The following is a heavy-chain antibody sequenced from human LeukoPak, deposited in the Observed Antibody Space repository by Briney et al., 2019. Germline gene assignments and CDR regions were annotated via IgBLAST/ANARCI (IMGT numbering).Heavy chain of an antibody. J-gene: IGHJ5*02. CDR2: ISAYNGNT. Sequence: ASVKVSCKASGYTFTICGISWVRQAPGQGLEWMGWISAYNGNTNYAQKLQGRVTMTTDTSTSTAYMELRSLRSDDTAVYYCARLTRYCSSTSCRNWFDPWGQGTLVTVSS. CDR3: ARLTRYCSSTSCRNWFDP. CDR1: GYTFTICG. D-gene: IGHD2-2*01. V-gene: IGHV1-18*01.